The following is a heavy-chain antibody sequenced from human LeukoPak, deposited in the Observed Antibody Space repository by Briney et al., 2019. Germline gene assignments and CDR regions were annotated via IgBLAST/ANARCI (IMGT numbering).Heavy chain of an antibody. CDR2: ISGRGAGT. V-gene: IGHV3-23*01. Sequence: GGSLRLSCAASGFTFSSYAMSWVRQAPGKGLEWVSAISGRGAGTYYADSVKGRFTTSRDNSKNTLYLQMNSLRADDTAVYYCAKGSYSSGWANRYWGQGTLVTVSS. D-gene: IGHD6-19*01. J-gene: IGHJ4*02. CDR1: GFTFSSYA. CDR3: AKGSYSSGWANRY.